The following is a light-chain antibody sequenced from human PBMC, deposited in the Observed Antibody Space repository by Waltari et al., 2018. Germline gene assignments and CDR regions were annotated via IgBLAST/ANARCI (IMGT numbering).Light chain of an antibody. J-gene: IGLJ2*01. CDR1: SSNIGSNI. CDR2: SND. V-gene: IGLV1-44*01. Sequence: SVLTQPPSASGTPGQRVTLSCSGGSSNIGSNIVNWYKQVPGTAPQLLIYSNDQRPSGVPDRFSGSKSGTSASLAISGLQSDDEADYYCAAWDDSLHAVLFGGGTKLTAL. CDR3: AAWDDSLHAVL.